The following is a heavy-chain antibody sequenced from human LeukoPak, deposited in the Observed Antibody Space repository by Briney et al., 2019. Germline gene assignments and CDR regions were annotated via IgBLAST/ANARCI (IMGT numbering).Heavy chain of an antibody. Sequence: GASVKVSCKASGYTFTSYDINWVRQATGQGPEWMGWMNPNSGNTGYAQKFQGRVTMTMNTSISTAYMELSSLRSEDTAVYYCARGVLRANAFDIWGQGTMVTVSS. J-gene: IGHJ3*02. CDR2: MNPNSGNT. D-gene: IGHD3-10*01. CDR3: ARGVLRANAFDI. V-gene: IGHV1-8*01. CDR1: GYTFTSYD.